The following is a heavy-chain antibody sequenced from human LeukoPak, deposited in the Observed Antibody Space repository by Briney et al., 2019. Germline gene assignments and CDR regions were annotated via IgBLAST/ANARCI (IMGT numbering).Heavy chain of an antibody. CDR3: ARLGPASSGWPESFDY. CDR1: GFTFSSYG. Sequence: GGSLRLSCAASGFTFSSYGMHWVRQAPGKGLEWVAVISYDGSNKYYADSVKDRFTISRDNSKNTLYLQMNSLRVEDTAVYYCARLGPASSGWPESFDYWGQGTLVTVSS. D-gene: IGHD6-19*01. J-gene: IGHJ4*02. V-gene: IGHV3-30*03. CDR2: ISYDGSNK.